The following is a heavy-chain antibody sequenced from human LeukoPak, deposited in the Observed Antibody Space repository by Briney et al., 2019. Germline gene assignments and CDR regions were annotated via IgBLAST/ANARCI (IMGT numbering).Heavy chain of an antibody. V-gene: IGHV4-59*08. D-gene: IGHD2/OR15-2a*01. CDR2: ISDIGSI. J-gene: IGHJ4*02. CDR1: GGSISSYY. CDR3: AGHHPRNTVDF. Sequence: SETLSLTCTVSGGSISSYYWSWIRQPPGKGLEWIAYISDIGSINYNPSLKSRVTISLDTSKNQLSLKLRSATAADTAVYYCAGHHPRNTVDFWGQGTLVTVSS.